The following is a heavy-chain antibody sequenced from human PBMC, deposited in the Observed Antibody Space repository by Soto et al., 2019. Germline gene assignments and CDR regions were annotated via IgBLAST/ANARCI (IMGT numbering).Heavy chain of an antibody. V-gene: IGHV3-30*18. CDR3: AKDTVAAAGKDYYYGMDV. CDR1: GFTFSSYG. D-gene: IGHD6-13*01. J-gene: IGHJ6*02. CDR2: ISYDGSNK. Sequence: GGSLRLSCAASGFTFSSYGMHWVRQAPGKGLEWVAVISYDGSNKYYADSVKGRFTISRDNSKNTLYPQMNSLRAEDTAVYYCAKDTVAAAGKDYYYGMDVWGQGTTVTVSS.